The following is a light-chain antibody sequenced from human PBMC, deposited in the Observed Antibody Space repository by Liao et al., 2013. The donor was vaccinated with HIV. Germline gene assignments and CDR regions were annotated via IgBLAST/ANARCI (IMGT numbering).Light chain of an antibody. Sequence: SYELTQPPSVSVAPRKTARITCGGNNIGSKSVHWYQQKPGQAPVLVIYYDNDRPSGIPDRFSGFISGNTATLTISRVEAGDEADYYCQVWDSSSDHGVFGTGTKVTVL. CDR2: YDN. V-gene: IGLV3-21*01. J-gene: IGLJ1*01. CDR3: QVWDSSSDHGV. CDR1: NIGSKS.